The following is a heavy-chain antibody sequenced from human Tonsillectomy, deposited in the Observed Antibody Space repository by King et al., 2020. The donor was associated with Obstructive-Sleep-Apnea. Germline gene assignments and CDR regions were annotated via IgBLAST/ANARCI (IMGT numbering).Heavy chain of an antibody. V-gene: IGHV4-4*07. D-gene: IGHD6-19*01. Sequence: QLQESGPGLVKPSETLSLTCTVSGGSISSYYWSWIRQPAEKGLEWIGRIYTSVSTNYNPSLKCRVTMSVDTSKNQFSLWLGSVTAADTAVYYCARDRSGWYPTYYFDYWGQGTLVTVSS. CDR2: IYTSVST. CDR1: GGSISSYY. CDR3: ARDRSGWYPTYYFDY. J-gene: IGHJ4*02.